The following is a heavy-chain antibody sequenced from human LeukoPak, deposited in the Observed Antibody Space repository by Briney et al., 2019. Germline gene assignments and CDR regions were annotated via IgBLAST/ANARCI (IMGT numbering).Heavy chain of an antibody. D-gene: IGHD3-10*01. V-gene: IGHV1-2*04. CDR2: INPNSGGT. Sequence: ASVKVSCKASGYTFTSFGISWVRQAPGQGLEWMGWINPNSGGTNPAQKFQGWVTMTRDTSISTAYMELRRLRSDDTAVYYCARGLYGSGSYGDYWGQGTLVTVSS. CDR1: GYTFTSFG. CDR3: ARGLYGSGSYGDY. J-gene: IGHJ4*02.